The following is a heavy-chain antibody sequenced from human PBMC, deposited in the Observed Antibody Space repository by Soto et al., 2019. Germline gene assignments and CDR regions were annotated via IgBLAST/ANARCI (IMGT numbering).Heavy chain of an antibody. V-gene: IGHV2-5*02. CDR3: AHRPAPYGSGSYFDY. D-gene: IGHD3-10*01. CDR1: GFSLSTSGVG. J-gene: IGHJ4*02. Sequence: SCPTLVNPTQTLTLTCTFSGFSLSTSGVGXGWIRQPPGKALEWLALIYWDDDKRYSPSLSSRVTITKDTSKNQVVLTMTNTDPVDTATYYCAHRPAPYGSGSYFDYWGQGTLVTVSS. CDR2: IYWDDDK.